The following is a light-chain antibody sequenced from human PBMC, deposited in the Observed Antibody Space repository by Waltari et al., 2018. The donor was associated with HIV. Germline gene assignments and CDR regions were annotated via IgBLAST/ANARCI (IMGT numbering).Light chain of an antibody. V-gene: IGKV3-11*01. Sequence: EIVLTQSPATLSLSPGERATLSCRASQSVSTYLAWYQQKPGQAPRLLIYGASSRATGILARFSGSGSGTDFTLAISSLEPGDFGVYYCHQRSNWPITFGQGTRLEIK. J-gene: IGKJ5*01. CDR2: GAS. CDR3: HQRSNWPIT. CDR1: QSVSTY.